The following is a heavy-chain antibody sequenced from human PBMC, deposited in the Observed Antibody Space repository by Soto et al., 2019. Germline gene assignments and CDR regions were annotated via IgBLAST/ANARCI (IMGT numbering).Heavy chain of an antibody. Sequence: PVGSLRLSCASSVFTSTNYVMNCVRHSPGKWLEWVSSISGSGTTTFYADSVKGRFIISRDNSKNTLYLQMNSLRAEDTALYYCAKARVGGVDDAFDIWCQGTMVTVSS. V-gene: IGHV3-23*01. CDR3: AKARVGGVDDAFDI. D-gene: IGHD2-8*01. J-gene: IGHJ3*02. CDR2: ISGSGTTT. CDR1: VFTSTNYV.